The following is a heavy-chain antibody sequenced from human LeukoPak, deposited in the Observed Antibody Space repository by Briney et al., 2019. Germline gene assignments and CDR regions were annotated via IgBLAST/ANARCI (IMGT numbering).Heavy chain of an antibody. D-gene: IGHD6-6*01. V-gene: IGHV4-61*02. Sequence: PSQTLSLTCTVSGGSIGSGSYYWSWIRQPAGKGLEWIGRIYTSGSTNYNPSLKSRVTISVDTSKNQFSLKLSSVTAADTAVYYCATAPSSFNYYYYMDVWGKGTTVTVSS. CDR1: GGSIGSGSYY. J-gene: IGHJ6*03. CDR3: ATAPSSFNYYYYMDV. CDR2: IYTSGST.